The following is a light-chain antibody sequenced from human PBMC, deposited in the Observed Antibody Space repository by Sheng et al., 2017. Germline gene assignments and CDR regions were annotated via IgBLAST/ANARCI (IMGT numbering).Light chain of an antibody. CDR2: AAS. CDR1: QSITTY. J-gene: IGKJ1*01. V-gene: IGKV1-39*01. CDR3: QKYESSWT. Sequence: DIQMTQSPSSLSASVGDRVTITCRASQSITTYLNWYHQKPGKAPKLLIYAASSLQSGVPSRFSGSGSGTDFTLTISSLQPEDFATYYCQKYESSWTFGQGTKVEIK.